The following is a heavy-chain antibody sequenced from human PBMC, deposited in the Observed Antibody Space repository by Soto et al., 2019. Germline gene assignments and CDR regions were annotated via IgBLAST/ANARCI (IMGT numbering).Heavy chain of an antibody. V-gene: IGHV1-8*01. J-gene: IGHJ6*02. CDR3: AREGILFSGVILFYGMDV. CDR2: INPSSGNT. Sequence: QVQLVQSGAEVKKPGASVKVSCKASGYSFTRHDINWVRQAPGQGLEWMGWINPSSGNTGYAQRFLGRLTMTTDTSTSTAYMELSGLKSEDTAIYYCAREGILFSGVILFYGMDVWGQGTTVTVPS. CDR1: GYSFTRHD. D-gene: IGHD3-3*01.